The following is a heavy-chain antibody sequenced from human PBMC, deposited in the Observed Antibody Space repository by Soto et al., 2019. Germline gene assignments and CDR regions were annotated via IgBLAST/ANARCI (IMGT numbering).Heavy chain of an antibody. V-gene: IGHV1-18*01. CDR3: ARGPTDYYDNSANYFFDY. J-gene: IGHJ4*02. CDR2: ISTYNGNT. Sequence: ASVKVSCKASGYTFITYGVSWVRQAPGQGLDWLGWISTYNGNTRYAERLQGRVTMTTDTTTNTAYMELRNLRSDDTAVYYCARGPTDYYDNSANYFFDYWGQGTLVTVSS. D-gene: IGHD3-22*01. CDR1: GYTFITYG.